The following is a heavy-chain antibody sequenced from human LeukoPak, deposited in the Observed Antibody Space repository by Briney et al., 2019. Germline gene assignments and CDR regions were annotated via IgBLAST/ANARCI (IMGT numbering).Heavy chain of an antibody. D-gene: IGHD3-10*01. CDR3: AKLASITMVRGVIDY. Sequence: SGGSLRLSCAASGFTVSSNYMSWVRQAPGKGLEWVSAISGSGGSTYYADSVKGRFTISRDNSKNTLYLQMNSLRAEDTAVYYCAKLASITMVRGVIDYWGQGTLVTVSS. J-gene: IGHJ4*02. CDR2: ISGSGGST. CDR1: GFTVSSNY. V-gene: IGHV3-23*01.